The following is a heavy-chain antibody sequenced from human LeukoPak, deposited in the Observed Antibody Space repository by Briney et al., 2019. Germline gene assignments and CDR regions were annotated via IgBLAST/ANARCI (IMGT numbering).Heavy chain of an antibody. Sequence: SETLSLTCTVSGGSISSSSYYWGWLRQPPGRGLEWVGSIYYSGSTYYNPSLKSRVTISVDTSKNQFSLKLSSVTAADTAVYYCARKWASHQFTGAFDIWGQGTMVTVSS. CDR2: IYYSGST. CDR3: ARKWASHQFTGAFDI. D-gene: IGHD2-2*01. CDR1: GGSISSSSYY. V-gene: IGHV4-39*01. J-gene: IGHJ3*02.